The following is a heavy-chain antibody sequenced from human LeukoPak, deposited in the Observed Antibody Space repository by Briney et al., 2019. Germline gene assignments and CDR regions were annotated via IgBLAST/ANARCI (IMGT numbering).Heavy chain of an antibody. CDR2: VFYTGTT. CDR1: GDSITSSNYY. CDR3: ARQVLLNPGAIDNNWFDP. Sequence: SETLSLTCTVSGDSITSSNYYWGWIRQSPGKGLEWIGAVFYTGTTFYNPALKRRVTISVDTSRNQFFLTLTSVTAAETAVYYCARQVLLNPGAIDNNWFDPWGQGTLVTVSS. D-gene: IGHD1-14*01. J-gene: IGHJ5*02. V-gene: IGHV4-39*01.